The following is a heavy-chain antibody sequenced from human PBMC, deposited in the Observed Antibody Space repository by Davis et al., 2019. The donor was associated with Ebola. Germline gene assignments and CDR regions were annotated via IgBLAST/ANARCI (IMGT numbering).Heavy chain of an antibody. CDR1: GFTFDDYA. Sequence: SLKISCAASGFTFDDYAMHWVRQGSGKGLEWVSGFSWNSDNIVYADSVEGRFTISRDNAKNSLYLQMNSLRAEDTAVYYCARGRDWGSHFDYWGQGTLVTVSS. CDR2: FSWNSDNI. CDR3: ARGRDWGSHFDY. D-gene: IGHD7-27*01. V-gene: IGHV3-9*01. J-gene: IGHJ4*02.